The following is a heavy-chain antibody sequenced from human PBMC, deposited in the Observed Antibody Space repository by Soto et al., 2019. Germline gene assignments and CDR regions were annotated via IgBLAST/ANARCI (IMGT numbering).Heavy chain of an antibody. CDR1: GFSFSDHY. CDR3: TVKMFGTSDY. CDR2: TRHKANSYST. V-gene: IGHV3-72*01. D-gene: IGHD3-16*01. J-gene: IGHJ4*02. Sequence: EVQLVESGGGLVQPGGSLRLSCAASGFSFSDHYMDWVRQAPGKGLEWVGRTRHKANSYSTEYAASVKGRFTISRDDSKNSLYLQMNSLKTEDTAVYYCTVKMFGTSDYWGQGTLVTVSS.